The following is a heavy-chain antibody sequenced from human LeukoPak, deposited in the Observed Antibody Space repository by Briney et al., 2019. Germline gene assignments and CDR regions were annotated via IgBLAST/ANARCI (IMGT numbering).Heavy chain of an antibody. CDR2: INPNSGGT. D-gene: IGHD2-2*03. J-gene: IGHJ4*02. Sequence: ASVKVSCKASGYTFTGYYMHWVRQAPGQGLEWMGWINPNSGGTNYAQKFQGRVTMTRDTSISTAYMELSRLRSDDTAVYYCARVAPGYSSSTSCFVYWGQGTLVTVSS. V-gene: IGHV1-2*02. CDR1: GYTFTGYY. CDR3: ARVAPGYSSSTSCFVY.